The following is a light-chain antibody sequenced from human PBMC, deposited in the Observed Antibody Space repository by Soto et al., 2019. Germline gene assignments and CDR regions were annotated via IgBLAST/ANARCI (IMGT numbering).Light chain of an antibody. CDR3: QQLNNYPPFT. CDR1: QDIKTY. J-gene: IGKJ3*01. V-gene: IGKV1-9*01. Sequence: IQLTQSPSSLSASVGDRVSITCRASQDIKTYLAWYQQKRGKAPKLLISGTFTLQSGVPSRFNGNGSGTDFTLTISRLQPEDFATYYCQQLNNYPPFTFGPGTKVDLE. CDR2: GTF.